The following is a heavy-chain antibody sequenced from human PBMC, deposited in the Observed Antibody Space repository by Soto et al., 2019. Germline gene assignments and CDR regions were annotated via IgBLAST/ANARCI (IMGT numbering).Heavy chain of an antibody. V-gene: IGHV3-53*01. CDR1: GFTVSGNY. Sequence: TGGSLRLSCAALGFTVSGNYMSWVRQAPGKGLEWVSVIYSDGGTDYADSVKGRFTISRDNSKNTLYLQMNSLRAEDTAVYYCARRIVATETFDYWGQGTLVTVSS. CDR3: ARRIVATETFDY. D-gene: IGHD5-12*01. CDR2: IYSDGGT. J-gene: IGHJ4*02.